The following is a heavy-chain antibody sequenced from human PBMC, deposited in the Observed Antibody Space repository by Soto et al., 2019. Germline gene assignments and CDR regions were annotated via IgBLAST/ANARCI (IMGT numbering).Heavy chain of an antibody. J-gene: IGHJ4*02. CDR1: GGSISSGGYS. V-gene: IGHV4-30-2*03. D-gene: IGHD3-10*01. Sequence: SETLSLTCAVSGGSISSGGYSWSWIRQPPGKGLEWIEYIYHSGSTYYNPSLKSRVTISVDTCKKQFSLKLSSVTAADTAVYYCATLWGQDWGQGTLVTVSS. CDR3: ATLWGQD. CDR2: IYHSGST.